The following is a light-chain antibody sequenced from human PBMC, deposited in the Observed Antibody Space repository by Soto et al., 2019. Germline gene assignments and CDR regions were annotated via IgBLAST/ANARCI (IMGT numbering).Light chain of an antibody. V-gene: IGKV3-15*01. J-gene: IGKJ1*01. CDR3: QQYVHWPPGA. Sequence: EIVVTQSPATLSVSPGERVTLSCRASQSVSSSLAWYQQRPGQAPRLLIYDTSTRAAGIAARFSGSGSGTEFTLTISSLQSEDSAVYYCQQYVHWPPGAFGQGTK. CDR2: DTS. CDR1: QSVSSS.